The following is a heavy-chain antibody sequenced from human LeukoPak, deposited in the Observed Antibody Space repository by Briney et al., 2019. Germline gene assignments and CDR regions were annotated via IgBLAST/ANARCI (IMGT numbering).Heavy chain of an antibody. V-gene: IGHV1-8*03. D-gene: IGHD3-3*01. CDR3: ARGASYYDFWSGYSRRGWFDP. CDR1: GYTFTGYY. CDR2: MNPNSGNT. Sequence: ASVKVSCKASGYTFTGYYMHWVRQATGQGLEWMGWMNPNSGNTGYAQKFQGRVTITRNTSISTAYMELSSLSSEDTAVYYCARGASYYDFWSGYSRRGWFDPWGQGTLVTVSS. J-gene: IGHJ5*02.